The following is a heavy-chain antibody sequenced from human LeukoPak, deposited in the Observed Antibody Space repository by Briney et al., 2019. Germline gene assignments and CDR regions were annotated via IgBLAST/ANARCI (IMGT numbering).Heavy chain of an antibody. J-gene: IGHJ5*02. Sequence: PSETLSLTCTVSGGSISGYYWSWIRQPAGKGLEWIGRIYTSGSTNYNPSLKSRVTMSVDTSKNQFSLKLSSVTAADTAVYYCARAVSSGYYYRNWFDPWGQGTLVTVSS. CDR1: GGSISGYY. CDR2: IYTSGST. D-gene: IGHD3-22*01. CDR3: ARAVSSGYYYRNWFDP. V-gene: IGHV4-4*07.